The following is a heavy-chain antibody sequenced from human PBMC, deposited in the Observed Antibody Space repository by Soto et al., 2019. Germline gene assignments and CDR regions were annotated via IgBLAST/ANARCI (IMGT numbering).Heavy chain of an antibody. CDR3: AKAVDIVATISLTPNFDY. J-gene: IGHJ4*02. Sequence: EVQLLESGGGLVQPGGSLRLSCAASGFTFSSYAMSWVRQAPGKGLEWVSAISGRGGSTYYAASVKGRFTISRDTTKNTVYLHMNSLRAEDTAVYYCAKAVDIVATISLTPNFDYWGQGTLVTVSS. CDR1: GFTFSSYA. D-gene: IGHD5-12*01. CDR2: ISGRGGST. V-gene: IGHV3-23*01.